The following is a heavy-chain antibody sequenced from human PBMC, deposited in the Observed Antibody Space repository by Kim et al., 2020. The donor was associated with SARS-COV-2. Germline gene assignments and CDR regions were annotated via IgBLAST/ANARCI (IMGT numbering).Heavy chain of an antibody. CDR1: GFTFSSYA. CDR2: ISGRGGST. CDR3: AKDRSTDYFESSAYYPEYSQQ. V-gene: IGHV3-23*01. D-gene: IGHD3-22*01. J-gene: IGHJ1*01. Sequence: GGSLRLSCAASGFTFSSYAMTWVRQAPGKGLEWVSGISGRGGSTNDADSVKGRFTSSRDNSKNTLYLQMNSLRAEDTAIYYCAKDRSTDYFESSAYYPEYSQQWGQGTLVPVSS.